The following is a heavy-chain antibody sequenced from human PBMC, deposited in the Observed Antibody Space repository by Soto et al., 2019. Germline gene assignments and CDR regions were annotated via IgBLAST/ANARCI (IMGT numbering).Heavy chain of an antibody. CDR3: ARGVYGGNTPYFDY. Sequence: QVQLVQSGAEVKKPWSSVKVSCKASGGTFSSYAISWVRQAPGQGLEWMGGIIPIFGTANYAQKFQGRVTITADESTSTAYMELSSLRSEDTAVYYCARGVYGGNTPYFDYWGQGTLVTVSS. CDR1: GGTFSSYA. J-gene: IGHJ4*02. V-gene: IGHV1-69*01. CDR2: IIPIFGTA. D-gene: IGHD4-17*01.